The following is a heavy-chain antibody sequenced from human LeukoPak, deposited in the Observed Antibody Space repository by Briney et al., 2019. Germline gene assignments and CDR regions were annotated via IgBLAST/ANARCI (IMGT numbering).Heavy chain of an antibody. J-gene: IGHJ4*02. CDR2: ITPNSGGT. Sequence: ASVKVSCKTSGYTFAAYYIHWVRQAPGQGLEWMGWITPNSGGTNYAQKFQGRVTMTRDTSISTAYMELSTLRSDDTTVYYCARATEFDYWGQGTLVTVSS. CDR3: ARATEFDY. CDR1: GYTFAAYY. V-gene: IGHV1-2*02.